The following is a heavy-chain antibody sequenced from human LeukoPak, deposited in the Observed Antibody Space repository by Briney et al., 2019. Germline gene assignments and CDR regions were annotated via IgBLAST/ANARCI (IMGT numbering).Heavy chain of an antibody. Sequence: ASVKVSCKASGYTFTSYYMHWVRQAPGQGLEWMGIINPSGGSTSYAQKFQGRVTMTRDMSTSTVCMELSRLRSDDTAVYYCARDLDPYYYDSSGYSGYYFDYWGQGTLVTVSS. V-gene: IGHV1-46*01. CDR2: INPSGGST. J-gene: IGHJ4*02. D-gene: IGHD3-22*01. CDR3: ARDLDPYYYDSSGYSGYYFDY. CDR1: GYTFTSYY.